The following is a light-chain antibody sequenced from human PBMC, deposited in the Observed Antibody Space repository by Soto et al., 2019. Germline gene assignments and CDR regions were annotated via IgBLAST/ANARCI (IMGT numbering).Light chain of an antibody. J-gene: IGKJ1*01. CDR1: QSISSW. V-gene: IGKV1-5*01. CDR2: DAS. Sequence: DLQMTQSPSTLSASVGDRVTITCRASQSISSWLAWYQQKPGKAPKLLIYDASSLESGVPSRLSGSGSGTEFTLTISSLQPDDFATYYCQQYPQWTFGQGTKV. CDR3: QQYPQWT.